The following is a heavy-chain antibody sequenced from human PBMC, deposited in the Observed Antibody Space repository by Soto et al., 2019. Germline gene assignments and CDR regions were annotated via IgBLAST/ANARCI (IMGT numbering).Heavy chain of an antibody. J-gene: IGHJ6*02. D-gene: IGHD3-10*01. CDR1: GYTFTGYY. V-gene: IGHV1-2*04. Sequence: ASVKVSCKASGYTFTGYYMHWVRQAPGQGLEWMGWINPNSGGTNYAQKFQGWVTMTRDTSISTAYMELSRLRSDDTAVYYCARDATMVRGEALYGMDVWGQGTTVTVSS. CDR3: ARDATMVRGEALYGMDV. CDR2: INPNSGGT.